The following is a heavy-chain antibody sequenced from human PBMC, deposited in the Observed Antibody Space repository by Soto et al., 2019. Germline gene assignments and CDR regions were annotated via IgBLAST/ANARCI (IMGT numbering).Heavy chain of an antibody. CDR1: GGSVSSGIYY. CDR2: IHYSGST. V-gene: IGHV4-61*01. D-gene: IGHD3-22*01. J-gene: IGHJ4*02. Sequence: QVQLQESGPGLVKPSETLSLTCTVSGGSVSSGIYYWSWIRQPPGKGLEWIGYIHYSGSTNYNPSLKSRVTISVDTSKNQFSLKQNSVTAADTAVYYCARAYYYDSSGYYAAYWGQGTLVTVSS. CDR3: ARAYYYDSSGYYAAY.